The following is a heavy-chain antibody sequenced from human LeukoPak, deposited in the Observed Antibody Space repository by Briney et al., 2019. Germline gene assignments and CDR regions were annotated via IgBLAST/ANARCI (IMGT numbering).Heavy chain of an antibody. Sequence: SETLSLTCTVSGYSISSGYYWSWIRQPAGKGLERIGRIYTSGSTNYNPSLKSRVTISVDTSKNQFSLKLSSVTAADTAVYYCATAPARGLGATKDYYYYYMDVWGKGTTVTISS. CDR1: GYSISSGYY. D-gene: IGHD3-16*01. CDR3: ATAPARGLGATKDYYYYYMDV. V-gene: IGHV4-61*02. J-gene: IGHJ6*03. CDR2: IYTSGST.